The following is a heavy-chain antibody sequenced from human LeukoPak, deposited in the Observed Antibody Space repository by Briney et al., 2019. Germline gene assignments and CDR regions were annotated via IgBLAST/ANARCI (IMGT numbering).Heavy chain of an antibody. D-gene: IGHD1-1*01. CDR3: ARDRFWNGDYYNYYMDV. J-gene: IGHJ6*03. CDR1: GFMFSSYT. CDR2: ISNSSSYI. Sequence: GGSLRLSCAASGFMFSSYTMNWVRQAPGKGLEWVSSISNSSSYIYYADSVKGRFTISRDNAKNSLYLRMNSLRAEDTAVYYCARDRFWNGDYYNYYMDVWGKGTTVTVSS. V-gene: IGHV3-21*01.